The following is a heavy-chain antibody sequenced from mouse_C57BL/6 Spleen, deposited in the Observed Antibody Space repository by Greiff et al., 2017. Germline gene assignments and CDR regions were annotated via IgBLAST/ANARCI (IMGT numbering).Heavy chain of an antibody. CDR1: GYTFTDYY. Sequence: VQLQQSGPELVKPGASVKISCKASGYTFTDYYMHWVKQSHGKSLEWIGDINPNNGGTSYNQKFKGKATLTVDKSSSTAYMELRSLTSEDSAVYYCAREGVYSNYVGDFDVWGKGTTVTVSS. J-gene: IGHJ1*03. CDR2: INPNNGGT. D-gene: IGHD2-5*01. V-gene: IGHV1-26*01. CDR3: AREGVYSNYVGDFDV.